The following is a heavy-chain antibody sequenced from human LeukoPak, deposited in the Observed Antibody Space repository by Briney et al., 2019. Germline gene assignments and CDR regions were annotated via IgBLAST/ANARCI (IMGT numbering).Heavy chain of an antibody. D-gene: IGHD3-3*01. CDR1: GGSISSYY. J-gene: IGHJ3*02. Sequence: SETLSLTCTVSGGSISSYYWSWIRQPPGKGLEWIGYIYYSGSTNYNPSLKGRVTISVDTSKNQFSLKLSSVTAADTAVYYCARLIFGVVNDAFDIWGQGTMVTVSS. V-gene: IGHV4-59*08. CDR2: IYYSGST. CDR3: ARLIFGVVNDAFDI.